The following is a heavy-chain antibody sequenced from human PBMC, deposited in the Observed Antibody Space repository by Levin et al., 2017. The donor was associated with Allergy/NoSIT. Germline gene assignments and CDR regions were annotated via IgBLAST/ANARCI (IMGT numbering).Heavy chain of an antibody. Sequence: SQTLSLTCAVSGGSISSGGYSWSWIRQPPGKGLGWIGYIYHSGSTYYNPSLKSRVTISVDRSKNQFSLKLSSVTAADTAVYYCARDRGYSGYDSYAFDIWGQGTMVTVSS. D-gene: IGHD5-12*01. J-gene: IGHJ3*02. CDR2: IYHSGST. V-gene: IGHV4-30-2*01. CDR1: GGSISSGGYS. CDR3: ARDRGYSGYDSYAFDI.